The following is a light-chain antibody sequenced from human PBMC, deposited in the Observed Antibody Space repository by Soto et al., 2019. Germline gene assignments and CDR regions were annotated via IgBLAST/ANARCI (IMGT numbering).Light chain of an antibody. J-gene: IGLJ1*01. V-gene: IGLV2-8*01. Sequence: QSVLTQPPSASGSPGQSVTISCTGSDSDIGAYKYVSWYQQHPGEAPKVVIYEVSKRPSGVPDRFSGSKSGNTASLTVSGLQAEDEADYYCSSYAGSNNLDVFGTGTKVTVL. CDR1: DSDIGAYKY. CDR2: EVS. CDR3: SSYAGSNNLDV.